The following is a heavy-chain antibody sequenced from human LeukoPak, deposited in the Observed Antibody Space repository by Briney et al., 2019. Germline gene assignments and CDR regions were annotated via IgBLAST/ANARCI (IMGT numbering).Heavy chain of an antibody. CDR1: GGTLSSYA. D-gene: IGHD4-11*01. CDR3: ARVAPPGYSNYVDYFDY. Sequence: ASVKVSCKASGGTLSSYAISWVRQAPGQGLEWMGWISAYNGNTNFAQKLQGRVTMTTDTSTSTAYMELRSLRSDDTAVYYCARVAPPGYSNYVDYFDYWGQGTLVTVSS. V-gene: IGHV1-18*01. CDR2: ISAYNGNT. J-gene: IGHJ4*02.